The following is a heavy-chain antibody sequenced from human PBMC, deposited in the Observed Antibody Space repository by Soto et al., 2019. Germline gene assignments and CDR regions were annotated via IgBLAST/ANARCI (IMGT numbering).Heavy chain of an antibody. Sequence: SETLSLTCTVSGGSISSSSYYWGWIRQPPGKGLEWIGSIYYSGSTYYNPSLKSRVTISVDTSKNQFSLKLSSVTAADTAVYYCARSGGCISTSCYPYYYYYGMAVWGQGTTVTVSS. CDR1: GGSISSSSYY. CDR2: IYYSGST. CDR3: ARSGGCISTSCYPYYYYYGMAV. D-gene: IGHD2-2*01. J-gene: IGHJ6*02. V-gene: IGHV4-39*01.